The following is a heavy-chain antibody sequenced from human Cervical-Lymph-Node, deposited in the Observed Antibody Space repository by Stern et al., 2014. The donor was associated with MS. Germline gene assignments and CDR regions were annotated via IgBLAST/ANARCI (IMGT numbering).Heavy chain of an antibody. CDR3: ARGFHSFDS. J-gene: IGHJ4*02. CDR1: GFTFSDHY. CDR2: SRNKPNSYTT. Sequence: EVQLVQSGGGVVQPGRSLRLSCAVSGFTFSDHYMDWVRQAPGKGLEWVGRSRNKPNSYTTEYAASVKGRFTVSRDDSKNLLYLQMNSLKTDDTAVYYCARGFHSFDSWGQGTLVTVSS. V-gene: IGHV3-72*01.